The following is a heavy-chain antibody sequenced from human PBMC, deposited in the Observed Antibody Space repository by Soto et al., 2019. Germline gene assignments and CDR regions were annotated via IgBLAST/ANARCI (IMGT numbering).Heavy chain of an antibody. V-gene: IGHV3-23*01. D-gene: IGHD3-3*01. Sequence: LRLSCAASGFTFSGYAMSWVRQAPGKGLEWVSAISGSGGSTYYADSVKGRFTISRDNSKNTLYLQMNSLRAEDTAVYYCAKVKIFGVVISSYMDVWGKGTKVTVSS. CDR1: GFTFSGYA. CDR3: AKVKIFGVVISSYMDV. J-gene: IGHJ6*03. CDR2: ISGSGGST.